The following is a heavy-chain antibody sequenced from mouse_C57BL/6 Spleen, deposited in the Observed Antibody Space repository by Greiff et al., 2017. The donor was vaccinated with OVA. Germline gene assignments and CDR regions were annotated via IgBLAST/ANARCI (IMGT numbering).Heavy chain of an antibody. J-gene: IGHJ2*01. CDR3: ARGDWEH. D-gene: IGHD4-1*01. V-gene: IGHV1-50*01. Sequence: QVQLQQPGAELVKPGASVKLSCKASGYTFTSYWMQWVKQRPGQGLEWIGEIDPSDSYTNYNQKFKGKATLTVDTSSSTAYMQLSSLTSEDSAVYYCARGDWEHWGQGTTLTVSS. CDR1: GYTFTSYW. CDR2: IDPSDSYT.